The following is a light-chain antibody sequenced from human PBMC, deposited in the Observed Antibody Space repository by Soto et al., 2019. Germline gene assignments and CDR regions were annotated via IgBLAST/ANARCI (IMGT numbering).Light chain of an antibody. V-gene: IGKV1-33*01. CDR1: QDISNY. CDR2: DAS. Sequence: DIQMTQSPSSLSASVGDRVTITCQASQDISNYLNWYQQKPGKAAKLLIYDASNLEKGVPSRFSGSGSGTDFTFTISSXQPEDIATYYCQQYDNLLITFGQGTRLDIK. J-gene: IGKJ5*01. CDR3: QQYDNLLIT.